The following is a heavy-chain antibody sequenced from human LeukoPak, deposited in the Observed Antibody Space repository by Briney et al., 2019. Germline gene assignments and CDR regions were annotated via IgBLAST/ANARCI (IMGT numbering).Heavy chain of an antibody. Sequence: SETLSLTCTVSGGSISSYYWSWIRQPPGKGLGWIGYIYYSGSTNYNPSLKSRVTISVDTSKNQFSLKLSSVTAADTAVYYCARDRGGYYDSSPVRIAFDIWGQGTMVTVSS. V-gene: IGHV4-59*08. CDR1: GGSISSYY. CDR3: ARDRGGYYDSSPVRIAFDI. CDR2: IYYSGST. J-gene: IGHJ3*02. D-gene: IGHD3-22*01.